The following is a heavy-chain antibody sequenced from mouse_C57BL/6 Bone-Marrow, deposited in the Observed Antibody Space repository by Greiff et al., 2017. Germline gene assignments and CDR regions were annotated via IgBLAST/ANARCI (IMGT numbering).Heavy chain of an antibody. V-gene: IGHV1-64*01. CDR2: IHPNGGST. Sequence: QVQLQQPGAELVKPGASVKLSCKASGYTFTSSWMPWVKQRPGQGLEWIGMIHPNGGSTNYTEKFKSKATLTVDKSSSTAYMQLSSLTSEDSAVYYGANCPFDYWGQGTTLTVSS. CDR1: GYTFTSSW. J-gene: IGHJ2*01. CDR3: ANCPFDY.